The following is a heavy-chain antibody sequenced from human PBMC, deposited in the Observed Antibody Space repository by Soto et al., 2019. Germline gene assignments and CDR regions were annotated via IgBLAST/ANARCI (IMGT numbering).Heavy chain of an antibody. CDR3: ARGDYAKAFDI. CDR1: GYSITSSNW. V-gene: IGHV4-28*03. D-gene: IGHD2-2*01. CDR2: IYYSGSA. Sequence: QVQLQESGPGLVKPSDTLSLTCAVSGYSITSSNWWGWIRQPPGKGLEWIGNIYYSGSASYNPSLKSRVTMSVDTSKNQFSLKLTSVTAVDTAVYYCARGDYAKAFDIWGQGTTVTVSS. J-gene: IGHJ3*02.